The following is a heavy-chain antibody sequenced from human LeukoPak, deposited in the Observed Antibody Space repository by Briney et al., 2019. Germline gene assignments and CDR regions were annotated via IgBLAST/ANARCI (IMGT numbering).Heavy chain of an antibody. V-gene: IGHV3-30-3*01. Sequence: PGGSLRLSCAASGFPFNKYAMHWVRQAPGKGLEWVAVLSYDATNKYYADSVRGRFTISRDNSKDTLYLQMSDLKPEDTAFYYCAKTGYGTGWQPDFWGQGTLVTVSP. CDR2: LSYDATNK. J-gene: IGHJ4*02. D-gene: IGHD6-19*01. CDR3: AKTGYGTGWQPDF. CDR1: GFPFNKYA.